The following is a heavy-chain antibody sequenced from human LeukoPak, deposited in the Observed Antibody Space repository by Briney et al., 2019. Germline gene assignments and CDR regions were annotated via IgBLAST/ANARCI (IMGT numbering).Heavy chain of an antibody. CDR2: ISAYNGNT. V-gene: IGHV1-18*01. J-gene: IGHJ4*02. D-gene: IGHD3-10*01. Sequence: ASVKVSCKASGYTFTSYGISWVRQAPGQGLEWMGWISAYNGNTNYAQKLQGRVTMTTDTSTSTAYMELRSPRSDDTAVYYCARDKYYYGSGSYYRKTDFDYWGQGTLVTVSS. CDR3: ARDKYYYGSGSYYRKTDFDY. CDR1: GYTFTSYG.